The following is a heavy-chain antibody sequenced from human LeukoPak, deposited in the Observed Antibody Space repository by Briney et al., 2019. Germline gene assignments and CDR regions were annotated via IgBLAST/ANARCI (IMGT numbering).Heavy chain of an antibody. CDR1: GDSFSSNSAA. CDR3: TRSDCSSGRCPGFDN. CDR2: TYYRSKWHS. J-gene: IGHJ4*02. D-gene: IGHD6-19*01. V-gene: IGHV6-1*01. Sequence: SQTLSLTCAISGDSFSSNSAAWNWIRQSPSRGLEWLGRTYYRSKWHSYYAPSVKSRITINPDTPKNQVSLQLNSVTPEDTAVYYCTRSDCSSGRCPGFDNWGQGTLVTVSS.